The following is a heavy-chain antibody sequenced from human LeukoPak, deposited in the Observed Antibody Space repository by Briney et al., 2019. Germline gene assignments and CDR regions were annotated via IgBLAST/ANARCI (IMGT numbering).Heavy chain of an antibody. V-gene: IGHV4-59*05. CDR3: ARHKLYSSSWFKPRNWFDP. D-gene: IGHD6-13*01. Sequence: PSETLSLTCTVSGGSISSYYWSWIRQPPGKGLEWIGSIYYSGSTYYNPSLKSRVTISVDTSKNQFSLKLSSVTAADTAVYYCARHKLYSSSWFKPRNWFDPWGQGTLVTVSS. CDR2: IYYSGST. CDR1: GGSISSYY. J-gene: IGHJ5*02.